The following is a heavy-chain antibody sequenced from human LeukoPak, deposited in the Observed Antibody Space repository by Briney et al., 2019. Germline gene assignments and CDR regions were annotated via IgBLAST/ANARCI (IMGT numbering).Heavy chain of an antibody. Sequence: SETLSLTCTVSGGSISSSAYYWGWIRQPPGKGLEWIGSMHYSGSTYNNPSLKSRVTISVDTSKNQFSLKLSSVTAADTAVYYCARGYCSGGSCYSYYYYNYMDVWGKGTTVTVSS. V-gene: IGHV4-39*07. CDR1: GGSISSSAYY. CDR2: MHYSGST. CDR3: ARGYCSGGSCYSYYYYNYMDV. J-gene: IGHJ6*03. D-gene: IGHD2-15*01.